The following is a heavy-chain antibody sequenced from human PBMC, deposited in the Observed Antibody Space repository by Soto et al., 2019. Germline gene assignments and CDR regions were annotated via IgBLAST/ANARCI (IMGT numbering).Heavy chain of an antibody. Sequence: SLRLSCAASGFTFSSYGMNWVRQSPGTGLEWVAVIWYDGSNKYYADSVKGRFTISRDNSKNTMYLQMNSLRAEETAVDYCARDKGYYDSSGYSLDYWGQGILVTVSS. CDR2: IWYDGSNK. CDR1: GFTFSSYG. D-gene: IGHD3-22*01. J-gene: IGHJ4*02. CDR3: ARDKGYYDSSGYSLDY. V-gene: IGHV3-33*01.